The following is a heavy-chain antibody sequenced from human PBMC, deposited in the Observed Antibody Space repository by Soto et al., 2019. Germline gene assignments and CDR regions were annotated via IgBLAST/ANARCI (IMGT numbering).Heavy chain of an antibody. J-gene: IGHJ5*02. D-gene: IGHD1-1*01. CDR2: ISGSGGST. CDR3: AKDLLRYNWNDVRGNWFDP. Sequence: PGGSLRLSCAASGFTFSSYAMSWVRQAPGKGLEWVSAISGSGGSTYYADSVKGRFTISRDNSKNTLYLQMNSLRAEDTAVYYCAKDLLRYNWNDVRGNWFDPWGQGTLVTVSS. CDR1: GFTFSSYA. V-gene: IGHV3-23*01.